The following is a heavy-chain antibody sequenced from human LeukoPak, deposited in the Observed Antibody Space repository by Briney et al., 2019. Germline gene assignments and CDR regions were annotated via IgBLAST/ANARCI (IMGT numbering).Heavy chain of an antibody. CDR3: ARDGPTAAPFDY. Sequence: ASVKVSCKASGYRFTSYDMHWVRQAPGQGLEWMGIINPSGGSTSYAQRFQGRVAMTRDTSTTTVYMEVNSLTSEDTAVYFCARDGPTAAPFDYWGQGTLVTASS. J-gene: IGHJ4*02. V-gene: IGHV1-46*01. D-gene: IGHD2-2*01. CDR2: INPSGGST. CDR1: GYRFTSYD.